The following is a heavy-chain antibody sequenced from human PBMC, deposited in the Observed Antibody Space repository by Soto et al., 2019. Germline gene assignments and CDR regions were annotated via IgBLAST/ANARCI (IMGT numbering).Heavy chain of an antibody. V-gene: IGHV1-2*02. CDR1: GYTFTDYY. CDR2: INPNSGGT. D-gene: IGHD3-3*01. J-gene: IGHJ5*02. CDR3: VKAEPIFALVITRNWLDP. Sequence: GASVKVSCKASGYTFTDYYIHWVRQAPGQGLEWMGSINPNSGGTHSAQEFEGRVTMTRDTSLKTAYMELSRLRSDDAAVYYCVKAEPIFALVITRNWLDPWGQGTLVTVSS.